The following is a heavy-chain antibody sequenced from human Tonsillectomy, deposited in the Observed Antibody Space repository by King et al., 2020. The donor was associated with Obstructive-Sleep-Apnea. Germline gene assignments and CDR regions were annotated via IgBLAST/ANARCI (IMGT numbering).Heavy chain of an antibody. CDR1: GFTFSSYG. J-gene: IGHJ4*02. V-gene: IGHV3-30*03. D-gene: IGHD4-17*01. Sequence: VQLVESGGGVVQPGRSLRLSCAASGFTFSSYGMHWVRQAPGKGLEWVAVISYDGSNKYYADSVKGRFTISRDNSKNTLYLQMNSLRAEDTAVYYCATYGDLDYWGQGNLVTVSS. CDR3: ATYGDLDY. CDR2: ISYDGSNK.